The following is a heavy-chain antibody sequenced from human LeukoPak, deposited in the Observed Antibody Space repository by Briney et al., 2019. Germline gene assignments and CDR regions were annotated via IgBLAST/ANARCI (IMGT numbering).Heavy chain of an antibody. V-gene: IGHV1-46*01. CDR2: IDPSGGGT. CDR1: GYTFTAYY. D-gene: IGHD3-10*01. Sequence: GASVNVSCKASGYTFTAYYMHWVRQAPGQGLEWMGIIDPSGGGTSYAQKFQGRVTLTRDTSTSIVYMELSSLTSEDTAVYYCASLGSGSSPIIDFDYWGQGTLVTVCS. CDR3: ASLGSGSSPIIDFDY. J-gene: IGHJ4*02.